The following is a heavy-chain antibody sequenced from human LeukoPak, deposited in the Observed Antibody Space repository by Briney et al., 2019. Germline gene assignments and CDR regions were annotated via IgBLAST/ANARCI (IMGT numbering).Heavy chain of an antibody. Sequence: SETLSLTCSVSGGSINNYYWSWIRQAPGKRLEWIGSVYHTGSTDYNPSLRSPVTISVDTSKNHFSLKVTSVTAADTAIYYCTRDRPGGAVASWIPDYWGQGILVTVSS. CDR3: TRDRPGGAVASWIPDY. D-gene: IGHD4-23*01. CDR1: GGSINNYY. J-gene: IGHJ4*02. CDR2: VYHTGST. V-gene: IGHV4-59*01.